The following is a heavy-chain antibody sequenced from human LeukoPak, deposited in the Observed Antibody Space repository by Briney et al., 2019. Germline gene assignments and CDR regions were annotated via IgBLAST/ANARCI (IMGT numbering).Heavy chain of an antibody. CDR1: GFTFSSYW. D-gene: IGHD6-19*01. CDR3: ASDRYRSAGNDY. V-gene: IGHV3-7*04. Sequence: TGGSLRLSCAASGFTFSSYWMTWVRQAPGKGLEWVANIKKDGSEKYYVDSVKGRFTISRDNAKNSLYLQMNSLRAEDTAVHYCASDRYRSAGNDYWGQGTLVTVSS. CDR2: IKKDGSEK. J-gene: IGHJ4*02.